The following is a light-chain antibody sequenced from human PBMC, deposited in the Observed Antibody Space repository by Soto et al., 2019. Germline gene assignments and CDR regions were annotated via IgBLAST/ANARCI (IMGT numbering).Light chain of an antibody. J-gene: IGLJ3*02. CDR2: SSN. Sequence: QSVLTQPPSASGTPGQRVTISCSGSSSNIGGNTLNWYQQLPGTAPKLLIYSSNQRPSGVPDRFSGSKSGTSASLAISGLQSEDEADYSCAAWDDSLNGPVFGGGTQLTVL. CDR3: AAWDDSLNGPV. V-gene: IGLV1-44*01. CDR1: SSNIGGNT.